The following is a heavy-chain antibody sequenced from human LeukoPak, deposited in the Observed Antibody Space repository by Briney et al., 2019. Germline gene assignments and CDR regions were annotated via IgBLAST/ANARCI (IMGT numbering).Heavy chain of an antibody. Sequence: SETLSLTCTVSGGSISSYYWSWIRQPPGKGLEWIGYIYYSGSTNYNPSLKSRVTISVDTSKNQFSLKLSSVTAADTAVYYCARRREYYGSGSYYWFDPWGQGTLVTVSS. J-gene: IGHJ5*02. CDR3: ARRREYYGSGSYYWFDP. CDR1: GGSISSYY. D-gene: IGHD3-10*01. CDR2: IYYSGST. V-gene: IGHV4-59*08.